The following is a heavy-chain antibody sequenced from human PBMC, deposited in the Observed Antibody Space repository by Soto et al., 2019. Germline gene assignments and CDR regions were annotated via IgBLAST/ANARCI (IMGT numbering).Heavy chain of an antibody. D-gene: IGHD3-3*01. J-gene: IGHJ5*02. Sequence: GASVKVSCKASGGTFSSYAISWVRQAPGQGLEWMGGIIPIFGTANYAQKFQGRVTITADKSTSTAYMELSSLRSEDTAVYYCASRTYYDFWSGYYEYNWFDPWGQGTLVTVSP. CDR1: GGTFSSYA. CDR3: ASRTYYDFWSGYYEYNWFDP. V-gene: IGHV1-69*06. CDR2: IIPIFGTA.